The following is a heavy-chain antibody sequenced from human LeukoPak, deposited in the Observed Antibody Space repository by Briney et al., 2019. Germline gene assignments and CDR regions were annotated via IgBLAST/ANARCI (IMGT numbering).Heavy chain of an antibody. V-gene: IGHV3-21*01. Sequence: GGSLRLSCAASGFTCSTYSMNWVRQAPGKGLEWVSSISSTSSYIYYADSVKGRFTISRDNAQKSLYLQMNSLRAEDTAVYYCARVGYSSGWYFDYWGQGTLVTVSS. CDR2: ISSTSSYI. CDR3: ARVGYSSGWYFDY. J-gene: IGHJ4*02. D-gene: IGHD6-19*01. CDR1: GFTCSTYS.